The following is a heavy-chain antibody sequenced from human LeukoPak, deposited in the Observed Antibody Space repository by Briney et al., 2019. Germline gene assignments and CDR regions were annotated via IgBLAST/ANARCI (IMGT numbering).Heavy chain of an antibody. J-gene: IGHJ3*02. Sequence: GGSLRLSCAASGFTFSSYSMNWVRQAPGKGLEYVSAISSNGGSTYYANSVKGRFTISRDNSKNTLYLQMNSLRAEDTAVYYCAREGFGELSPNAFDIWGQGTMVTVS. CDR1: GFTFSSYS. D-gene: IGHD3-10*01. V-gene: IGHV3-64*01. CDR3: AREGFGELSPNAFDI. CDR2: ISSNGGST.